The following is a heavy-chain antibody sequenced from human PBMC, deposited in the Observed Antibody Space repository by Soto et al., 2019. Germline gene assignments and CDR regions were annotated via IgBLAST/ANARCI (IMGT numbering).Heavy chain of an antibody. J-gene: IGHJ6*02. D-gene: IGHD3-3*01. CDR2: IYYSGST. CDR3: ARDVSFGVVRGGGMDV. CDR1: GGSISSYY. V-gene: IGHV4-59*01. Sequence: SETLSLTCTVSGGSISSYYWSWIRQPPGKGLEWIGYIYYSGSTNYNPSLKSRVTISVDTSKNQFSLKLSSVTAADTAVYYCARDVSFGVVRGGGMDVWGQGTTGTVSS.